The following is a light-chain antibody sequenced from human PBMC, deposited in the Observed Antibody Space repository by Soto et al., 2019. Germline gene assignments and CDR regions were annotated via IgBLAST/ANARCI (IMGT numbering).Light chain of an antibody. V-gene: IGKV1-5*01. Sequence: DIQMTQSPPSLSASVGDRVTITCRASQTISDYLHWYQQKPGKAPTLLIYDASSLESGVPSRFRGSGSGTEFTLTISSLHPNDFATYYCQQYDSFPWTFGQGTKVDIK. CDR1: QTISDY. J-gene: IGKJ1*01. CDR2: DAS. CDR3: QQYDSFPWT.